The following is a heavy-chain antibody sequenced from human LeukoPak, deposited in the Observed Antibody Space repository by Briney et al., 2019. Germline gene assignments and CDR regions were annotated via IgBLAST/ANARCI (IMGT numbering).Heavy chain of an antibody. V-gene: IGHV1-2*04. CDR3: ARARGADYYGSGSENNWFDP. CDR1: GYTFTGYY. D-gene: IGHD3-10*01. CDR2: INPKSGGT. Sequence: ASVKVSCKASGYTFTGYYIHWVRQAPGQGLEWMGWINPKSGGTNYAQKFQGWVTMTRDTSISTAYMELSRLRSDDTAVYYCARARGADYYGSGSENNWFDPWGQGTLVTVSS. J-gene: IGHJ5*02.